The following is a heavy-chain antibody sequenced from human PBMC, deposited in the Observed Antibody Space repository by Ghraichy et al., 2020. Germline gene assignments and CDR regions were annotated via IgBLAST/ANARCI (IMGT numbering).Heavy chain of an antibody. Sequence: SGPTLVKPTQTLTLTCTFSGFSLSTSGVGVGWIRQPPGKALEWLALIYWDDDKRYSPSLKSRLTITKDTSKNQVVLTMTNMDPVDTATYYCAHTRRTDIVVVRNWFDPWGQGTLVTVSS. J-gene: IGHJ5*02. CDR3: AHTRRTDIVVVRNWFDP. CDR2: IYWDDDK. V-gene: IGHV2-5*02. D-gene: IGHD2-2*01. CDR1: GFSLSTSGVG.